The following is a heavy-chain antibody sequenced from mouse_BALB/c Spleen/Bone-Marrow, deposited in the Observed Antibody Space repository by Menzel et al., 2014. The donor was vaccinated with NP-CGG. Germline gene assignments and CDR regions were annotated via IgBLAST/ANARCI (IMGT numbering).Heavy chain of an antibody. D-gene: IGHD2-1*01. J-gene: IGHJ2*01. Sequence: QVHVKQSGAELVMPGASVKMSCKASGYTFTDYWMHWVKQRPGQGLEWIGATDTSDSYTSYNQEFKGKATLTVDESSSTAYMQLSGLTSEDSAVYYCAFYYGNYGDYWGQGTTLTVSS. CDR1: GYTFTDYW. CDR3: AFYYGNYGDY. CDR2: TDTSDSYT. V-gene: IGHV1-69*01.